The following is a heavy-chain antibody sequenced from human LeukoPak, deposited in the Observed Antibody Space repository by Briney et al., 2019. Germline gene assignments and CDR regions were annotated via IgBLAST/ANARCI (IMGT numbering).Heavy chain of an antibody. J-gene: IGHJ6*03. Sequence: GASVKVSCKASGYTFISYDINWVRQATGQGLEWMGWMNPNSGNTGYAQKFQGRVTMTRNTSISTAYMELSSLRSEDTAVYYCARGPSGWVRGVRYYYYYYMDVWGKGTTVTISS. V-gene: IGHV1-8*02. CDR3: ARGPSGWVRGVRYYYYYYMDV. D-gene: IGHD3-10*01. CDR1: GYTFISYD. CDR2: MNPNSGNT.